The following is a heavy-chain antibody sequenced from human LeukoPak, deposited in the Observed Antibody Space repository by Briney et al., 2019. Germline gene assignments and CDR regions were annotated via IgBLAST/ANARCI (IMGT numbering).Heavy chain of an antibody. CDR3: ARDLGTGSYYPFDN. CDR1: GGSISSRY. J-gene: IGHJ4*02. Sequence: SQTLSLTCTVSGGSISSRYWSWIRQPPGKGLEWIGYMYYIGGTNYNPSLKSRVTMSVDTSKNQFSLRLSSVTAADTAIYYCARDLGTGSYYPFDNWGQGTLVTVSS. V-gene: IGHV4-59*11. D-gene: IGHD1-26*01. CDR2: MYYIGGT.